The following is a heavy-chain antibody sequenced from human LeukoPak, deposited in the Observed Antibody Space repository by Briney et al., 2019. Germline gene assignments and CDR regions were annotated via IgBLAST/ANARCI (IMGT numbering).Heavy chain of an antibody. CDR1: GFTFSSYA. Sequence: GGSLRLSCAAAGFTFSSYAMRWVRQAPGKGLEWVSAISGSGGSTYYADSVKGRFTISRDNSKNTLYLQMNSLRAEDTAVYYCAKDIRRGYCSSTSCYGSYFYYWGQGTLVTVSS. D-gene: IGHD2-2*01. CDR3: AKDIRRGYCSSTSCYGSYFYY. J-gene: IGHJ4*02. V-gene: IGHV3-23*01. CDR2: ISGSGGST.